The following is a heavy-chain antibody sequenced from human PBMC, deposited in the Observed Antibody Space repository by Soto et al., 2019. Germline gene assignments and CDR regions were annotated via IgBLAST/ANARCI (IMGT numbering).Heavy chain of an antibody. CDR3: ASQRRGFRSGWYLDY. J-gene: IGHJ4*02. CDR1: GFTFSSYA. D-gene: IGHD6-19*01. Sequence: EVQLLESGGGLVQPGGSLRVSCAVSGFTFSSYAMSWVRRAPGKGLEWVSTITASGGDTYYADSVKGRFTISRDNSRNTVYLQMNSLRAEDTAVYHCASQRRGFRSGWYLDYWGQGTLIPVSS. V-gene: IGHV3-23*01. CDR2: ITASGGDT.